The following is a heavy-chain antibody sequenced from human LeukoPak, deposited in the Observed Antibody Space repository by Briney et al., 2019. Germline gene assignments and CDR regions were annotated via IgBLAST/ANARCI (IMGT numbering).Heavy chain of an antibody. D-gene: IGHD2-2*01. CDR3: ARVSQYCTGTSCHDF. CDR1: GYTFTNYG. V-gene: IGHV1-18*01. J-gene: IGHJ4*02. CDR2: ISAYNGNT. Sequence: ASVKVSCKASGYTFTNYGISWVRQAPGQGLEWMGWISAYNGNTNYAQKLQGRVTMTTDTSTSTAYMELRSRRSDDTAVHYCARVSQYCTGTSCHDFWGQGTLVTVSS.